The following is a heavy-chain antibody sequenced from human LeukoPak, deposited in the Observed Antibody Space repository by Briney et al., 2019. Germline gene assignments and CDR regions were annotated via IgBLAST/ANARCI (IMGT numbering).Heavy chain of an antibody. V-gene: IGHV4-59*01. CDR3: ARGGNGSGRPVQH. CDR1: GGSISSYY. D-gene: IGHD6-19*01. Sequence: SETLSLTCTVSGGSISSYYWSWIRQPPGKGLEWIGYIYYSGSTNYNPSLKSRVTISVDTSKNQFSLKLSSLTAAHTAVYYCARGGNGSGRPVQHWGQGTLVTVSS. J-gene: IGHJ1*01. CDR2: IYYSGST.